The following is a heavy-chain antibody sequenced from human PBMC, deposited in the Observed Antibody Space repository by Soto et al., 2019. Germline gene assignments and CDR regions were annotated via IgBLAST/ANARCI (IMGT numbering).Heavy chain of an antibody. CDR2: ISGSGGST. CDR1: GFTFSSYA. V-gene: IGHV3-23*01. Sequence: GGSLRLSCAASGFTFSSYAMSWVRQAPGKGLEWVSAISGSGGSTYYADSVKGRFTISRDNSKNTLYLQMNSLRAEDTAVYYCAKDRATAGITIFGVVTPGAFDIWGQGTMVTVSS. D-gene: IGHD3-3*01. CDR3: AKDRATAGITIFGVVTPGAFDI. J-gene: IGHJ3*02.